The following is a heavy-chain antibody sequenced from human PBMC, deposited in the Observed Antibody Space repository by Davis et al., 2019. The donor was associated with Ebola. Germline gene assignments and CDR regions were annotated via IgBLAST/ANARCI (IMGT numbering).Heavy chain of an antibody. Sequence: MPSETLSLTCTVSGGSISSSSYYWGWIRQPPGKGLEWTGSIYYSGITYYNPSLKNRVTISVDTSKNQFSLKLTSVTAADTAVYYCARLRSGSSSFYFAYWGQGTLVTVSS. J-gene: IGHJ4*02. CDR3: ARLRSGSSSFYFAY. CDR1: GGSISSSSYY. CDR2: IYYSGIT. V-gene: IGHV4-39*01. D-gene: IGHD6-6*01.